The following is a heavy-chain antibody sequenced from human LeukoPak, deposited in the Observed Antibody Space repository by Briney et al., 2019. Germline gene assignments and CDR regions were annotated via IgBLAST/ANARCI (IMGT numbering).Heavy chain of an antibody. Sequence: ASVKVSCKASGGTFSDYAISWVRQAPGQGLEWMGGIIPIFGTANYAQKFQGRVTITADESTSTAYMELSSLRSEDTAVYYCARAAGDSSSWYPPSYYYYYMDVWGKGTTVTISS. D-gene: IGHD6-13*01. CDR3: ARAAGDSSSWYPPSYYYYYMDV. CDR1: GGTFSDYA. J-gene: IGHJ6*03. CDR2: IIPIFGTA. V-gene: IGHV1-69*01.